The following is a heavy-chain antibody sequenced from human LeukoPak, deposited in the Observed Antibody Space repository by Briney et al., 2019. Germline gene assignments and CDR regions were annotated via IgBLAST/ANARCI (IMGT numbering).Heavy chain of an antibody. J-gene: IGHJ4*02. V-gene: IGHV3-11*04. Sequence: GGSLRLSCAASGFTFSDYYMRWIRQAPGKGLEWVSYISSSGISISYADSVKGRFTISRDNAKNSLYLQMNSLRAEGTAVYYCARDQVSVAGTGIDYWGQGTLVTVSS. D-gene: IGHD6-13*01. CDR1: GFTFSDYY. CDR3: ARDQVSVAGTGIDY. CDR2: ISSSGISI.